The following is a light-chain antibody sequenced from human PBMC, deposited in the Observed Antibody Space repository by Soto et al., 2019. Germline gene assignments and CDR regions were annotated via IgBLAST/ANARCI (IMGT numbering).Light chain of an antibody. CDR2: AVG. CDR3: CSYADSHNWV. V-gene: IGLV2-11*01. Sequence: QSALTQPRSVSGSPGQSVTISCTGTNSDVGAYNFVSWYQQHPGKAPKLMIYAVGELPAGVPDRFSGSKSANTASLTISGLQAEDEADYYCCSYADSHNWVFGGGTKLTVL. J-gene: IGLJ3*02. CDR1: NSDVGAYNF.